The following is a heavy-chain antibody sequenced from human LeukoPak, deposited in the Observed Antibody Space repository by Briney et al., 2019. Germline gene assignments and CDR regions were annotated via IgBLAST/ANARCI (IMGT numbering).Heavy chain of an antibody. J-gene: IGHJ3*02. CDR3: ARRVAAMGAFDI. V-gene: IGHV5-51*01. D-gene: IGHD2-15*01. CDR2: IYPGDSDT. Sequence: GESLKISCKGSGYSFTSYWIGWVRQMPGKGLEWMGMIYPGDSDTRYSPSFQGQVTISADKSISTVYLQWSSLEASDTAMYYCARRVAAMGAFDIWGQGTMVTVSS. CDR1: GYSFTSYW.